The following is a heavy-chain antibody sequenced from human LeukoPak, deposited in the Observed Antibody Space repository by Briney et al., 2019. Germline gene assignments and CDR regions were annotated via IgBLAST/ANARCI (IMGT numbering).Heavy chain of an antibody. CDR2: ISSSSSYI. CDR1: GFTFSSYS. CDR3: ARDSRDDAFDI. D-gene: IGHD2-2*01. V-gene: IGHV3-21*01. Sequence: GGSLRLSCAASGFTFSSYSMNWVRLAPGKGLEWVSSISSSSSYIYYADSVKGRFTISRDNAKNSLYLQMNSLRAEDTAVYYCARDSRDDAFDIWGQGTMVTVSS. J-gene: IGHJ3*02.